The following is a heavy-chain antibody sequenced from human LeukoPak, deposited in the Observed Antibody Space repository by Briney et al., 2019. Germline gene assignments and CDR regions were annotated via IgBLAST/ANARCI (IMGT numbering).Heavy chain of an antibody. D-gene: IGHD4-17*01. CDR3: ARRSVTTFDY. V-gene: IGHV3-15*01. Sequence: GGSLRLSCAASGFTFSNAWMSWVRQAPGKGLEWVGRIKSKTDGGTTDYAAPVKGRFTISRDDSTTTLYVQRSSLRADDTAVYYCARRSVTTFDYWGQGTLVTVSS. CDR2: IKSKTDGGTT. CDR1: GFTFSNAW. J-gene: IGHJ4*02.